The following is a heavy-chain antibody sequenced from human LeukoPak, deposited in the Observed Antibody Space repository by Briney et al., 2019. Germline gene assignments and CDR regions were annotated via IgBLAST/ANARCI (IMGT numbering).Heavy chain of an antibody. CDR2: ISRSSSII. D-gene: IGHD2-15*01. J-gene: IGHJ4*02. Sequence: GGSLRLSCAASGFTFSSYSMNWVREGPGKGLEWVSYISRSSSIIYYTDSVKGRFTISRDNAKSSLYLQMNRLRAENTAVYYCAPIPELLSNRPHFDYSGQRTLVTVSS. CDR3: APIPELLSNRPHFDY. V-gene: IGHV3-48*01. CDR1: GFTFSSYS.